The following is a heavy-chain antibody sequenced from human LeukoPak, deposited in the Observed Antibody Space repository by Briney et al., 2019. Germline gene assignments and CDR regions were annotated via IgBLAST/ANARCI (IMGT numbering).Heavy chain of an antibody. D-gene: IGHD6-6*01. CDR3: ARDAGVAARLGGHWFDP. V-gene: IGHV1-2*02. CDR2: INPNSGGT. Sequence: ASVKVSCKASGYTFTGYYMHWVRQAPGQGLEWMGWINPNSGGTNYAQKFQGRVTMTRNTSISTAYMELSRLRSDDTAVYYCARDAGVAARLGGHWFDPWGQGTLVTVSS. CDR1: GYTFTGYY. J-gene: IGHJ5*02.